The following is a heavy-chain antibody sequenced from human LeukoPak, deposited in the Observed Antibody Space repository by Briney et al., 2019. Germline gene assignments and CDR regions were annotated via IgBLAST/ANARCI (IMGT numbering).Heavy chain of an antibody. V-gene: IGHV3-21*01. CDR1: GFTFSSYS. CDR2: IGSSSSYI. J-gene: IGHJ5*02. CDR3: ARGTREEVEYAIDWSWFDP. Sequence: GGSLRLSCAASGFTFSSYSMNWVRQAPGEGLEWVSSIGSSSSYIYYADSVKGRFTISRDNAKNSLYLQMNSLRAEDTAVYYCARGTREEVEYAIDWSWFDPWGQGTLVTVSS. D-gene: IGHD2-8*02.